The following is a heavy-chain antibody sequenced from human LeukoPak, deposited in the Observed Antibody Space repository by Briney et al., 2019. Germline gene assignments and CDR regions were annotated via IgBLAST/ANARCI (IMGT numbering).Heavy chain of an antibody. CDR3: SRDRGWTGFREY. CDR2: ISTYNGNT. Sequence: ASVKVSCKGSGYTFVSYGINWVRQAPGQGLEWMGWISTYNGNTVHAEKFQDRLTMTTDTSTTTGYMELKSLTFYDIAVYSCSRDRGWTGFREYWGQGNL. CDR1: GYTFVSYG. V-gene: IGHV1-18*03. J-gene: IGHJ4*01. D-gene: IGHD3/OR15-3a*01.